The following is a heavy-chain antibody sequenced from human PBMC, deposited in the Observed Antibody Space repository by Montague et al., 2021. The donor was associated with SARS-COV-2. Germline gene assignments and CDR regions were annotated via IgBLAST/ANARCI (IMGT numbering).Heavy chain of an antibody. Sequence: ETLSLTCTVSGGSVYSTNYYWGWIRQPPGKGLEWIGSIYYSGSTYYNPSLKSRVTISVDTSKNQFSLKLSSVTAADTAVYYCARVGRQQLVRLSGMDVWGQGTTVTVSS. J-gene: IGHJ6*02. D-gene: IGHD6-13*01. CDR1: GGSVYSTNYY. CDR3: ARVGRQQLVRLSGMDV. CDR2: IYYSGST. V-gene: IGHV4-39*07.